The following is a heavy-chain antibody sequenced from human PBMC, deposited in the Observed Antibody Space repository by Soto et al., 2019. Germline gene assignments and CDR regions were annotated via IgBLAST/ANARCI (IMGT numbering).Heavy chain of an antibody. J-gene: IGHJ4*02. Sequence: QVRLVQSGAEVKKPGSSVKVSCKASGGTFSNYAISWVRQAPGQGLEWMGGIILPFGTPNYAQKFQGRITITADESMNTAYMELSGLRAEDTAVYCWASGHDYAGYFDYWGRGTLVTVSS. CDR1: GGTFSNYA. CDR2: IILPFGTP. D-gene: IGHD4-17*01. V-gene: IGHV1-69*12. CDR3: ASGHDYAGYFDY.